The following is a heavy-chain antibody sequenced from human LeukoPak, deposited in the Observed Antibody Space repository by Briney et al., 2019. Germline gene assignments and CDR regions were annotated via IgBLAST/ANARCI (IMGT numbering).Heavy chain of an antibody. CDR1: GGSISSGGYY. CDR2: IYYSGST. J-gene: IGHJ5*02. Sequence: PSQTLSLTCTVSGGSISSGGYYWSWIRQHPGKGLEWIGYIYYSGSTYYNPSLKSRVTISVDTSKNQFSLKLSSVTAADTAVYYCARVRRYSSGWPDNWFDPWGQGTLVTVSP. D-gene: IGHD6-19*01. V-gene: IGHV4-31*03. CDR3: ARVRRYSSGWPDNWFDP.